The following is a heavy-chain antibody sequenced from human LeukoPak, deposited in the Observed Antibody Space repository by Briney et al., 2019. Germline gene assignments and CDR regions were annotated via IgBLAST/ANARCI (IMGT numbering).Heavy chain of an antibody. Sequence: SETLSLTCTVSGGSITSYYWSWIRQPAGKGLEWIGRIYTSGSTNYNPSLKSRVTISVDTSKNQFSLKLSSVTAADTAVYYCARDFRTVLRFSDFAFDIWGQGTMVTVSS. V-gene: IGHV4-4*07. CDR1: GGSITSYY. D-gene: IGHD3-3*01. CDR3: ARDFRTVLRFSDFAFDI. J-gene: IGHJ3*02. CDR2: IYTSGST.